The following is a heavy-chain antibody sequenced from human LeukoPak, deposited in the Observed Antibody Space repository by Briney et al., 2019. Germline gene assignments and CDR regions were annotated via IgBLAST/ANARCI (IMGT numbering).Heavy chain of an antibody. D-gene: IGHD6-19*01. CDR1: GFTFSSYA. CDR2: ISGSGGST. V-gene: IGHV3-23*01. J-gene: IGHJ4*02. Sequence: HAGGSLRLSCAASGFTFSSYAMSWVRQAPGKGLEWVSAISGSGGSTYYADSVKGRFTISRDNSKNTLYLQMNSLRADDTAVYYCAKDWRYVAGPRYFDYWGQGTLVTVSS. CDR3: AKDWRYVAGPRYFDY.